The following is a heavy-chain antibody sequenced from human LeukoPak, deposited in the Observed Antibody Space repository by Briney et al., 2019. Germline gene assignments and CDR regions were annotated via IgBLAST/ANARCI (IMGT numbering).Heavy chain of an antibody. J-gene: IGHJ3*02. CDR2: INHSGST. D-gene: IGHD3/OR15-3a*01. CDR1: GGSFSGYY. V-gene: IGHV4-34*01. Sequence: SETLSLTCAVYGGSFSGYYWSWIRQPPGKGLEWIGEINHSGSTNYNPSLKSRVTISVDTSKNQFSLKLSSVTAADTAVYYCARDPGHGLAAFDIWGQGTMVTVSS. CDR3: ARDPGHGLAAFDI.